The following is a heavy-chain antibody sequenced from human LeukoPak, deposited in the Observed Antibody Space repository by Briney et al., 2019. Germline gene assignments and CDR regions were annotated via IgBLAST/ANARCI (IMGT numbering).Heavy chain of an antibody. CDR1: GGSINSDNFY. CDR3: ARERGGYDILTGYYPAPLDY. CDR2: IYTSGST. J-gene: IGHJ4*02. Sequence: SETLSLTCTVSGGSINSDNFYWSWIRQPAGKGLEWIGHIYTSGSTNYNPSLKSRVTISVDTSNNQFSLKLSSVTAADTAVYYCARERGGYDILTGYYPAPLDYWGQGTLVTVSS. V-gene: IGHV4-61*09. D-gene: IGHD3-9*01.